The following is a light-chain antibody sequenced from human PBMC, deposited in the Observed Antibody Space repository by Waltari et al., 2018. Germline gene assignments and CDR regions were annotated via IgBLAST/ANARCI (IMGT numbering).Light chain of an antibody. CDR2: EDN. CDR3: QSYDSSTLWV. V-gene: IGLV6-57*02. CDR1: SGSIASNY. Sequence: NFMLTQPHSVSESPGKTVPISCTGSSGSIASNYVQVYQQRPGSAPTTVIYEDNQRPSGVPDRFSGSIDSSSNSASLTISGLKTEDEADYYCQSYDSSTLWVFGGGTKLTVL. J-gene: IGLJ3*02.